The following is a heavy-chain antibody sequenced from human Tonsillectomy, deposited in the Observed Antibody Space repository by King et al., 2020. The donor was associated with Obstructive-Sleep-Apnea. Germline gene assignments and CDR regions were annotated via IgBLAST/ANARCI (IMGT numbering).Heavy chain of an antibody. CDR2: IKEDGSEK. CDR1: GFTSSSYW. V-gene: IGHV3-7*03. Sequence: VQLVESGGGLVQPGGSLRLSCSASGFTSSSYWMSWVRQAPGKGLEWVTNIKEDGSEKNYVDSVKGRFTIARDNAKNSVDLQMNSLRAEDTAVYYCARVSRSAYVWTPPLWRYYYYGMDVWGQGTTVTVSS. J-gene: IGHJ6*02. D-gene: IGHD1-1*01. CDR3: ARVSRSAYVWTPPLWRYYYYGMDV.